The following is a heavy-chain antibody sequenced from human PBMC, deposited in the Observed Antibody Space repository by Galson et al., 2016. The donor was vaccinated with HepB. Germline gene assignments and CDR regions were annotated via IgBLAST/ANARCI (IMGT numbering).Heavy chain of an antibody. CDR3: ARYVGVIVTIQKSNFDS. Sequence: SETLSLTCAVYGGSFSGYYWSWIRQPPGKGLEWIGEITDSGSTKYSPSLKSRVTMSVNTSKNHFSLKLSSVTAADTAVYYCARYVGVIVTIQKSNFDSWGQGTRVTVSS. J-gene: IGHJ4*02. D-gene: IGHD3-16*02. CDR1: GGSFSGYY. V-gene: IGHV4-34*01. CDR2: ITDSGST.